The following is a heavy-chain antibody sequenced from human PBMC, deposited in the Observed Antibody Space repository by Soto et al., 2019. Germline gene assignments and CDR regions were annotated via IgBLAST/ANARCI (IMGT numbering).Heavy chain of an antibody. CDR2: IYYSGST. CDR1: GGSISSGGYY. Sequence: SETLSLTCTVSGGSISSGGYYWSWIRQHPGKGLEWIGYIYYSGSTYYNPSLKSRVTISVGTSKNQFSLKLSSVTAADTAVYYCARVGGSSSWDYGMDVWGQGTTVTVSS. J-gene: IGHJ6*02. V-gene: IGHV4-31*03. CDR3: ARVGGSSSWDYGMDV. D-gene: IGHD6-13*01.